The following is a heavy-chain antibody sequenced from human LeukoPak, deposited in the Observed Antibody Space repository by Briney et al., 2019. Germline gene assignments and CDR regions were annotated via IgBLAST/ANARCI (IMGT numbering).Heavy chain of an antibody. CDR1: GGSISSYY. Sequence: PSETLSLTCTVSGGSISSYYWSWIRQPAGKGLEWIGRIYTSGSTNYNPSLKSRVTMSVDTSKNQFSLKLSSVTAADTAVYYCASVAYYYDSSGYYSDYYYYYMDVWGKGTTVTVSS. V-gene: IGHV4-4*07. D-gene: IGHD3-22*01. CDR3: ASVAYYYDSSGYYSDYYYYYMDV. CDR2: IYTSGST. J-gene: IGHJ6*03.